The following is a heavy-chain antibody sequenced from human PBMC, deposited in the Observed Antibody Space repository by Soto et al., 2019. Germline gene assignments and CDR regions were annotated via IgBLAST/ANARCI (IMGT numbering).Heavy chain of an antibody. Sequence: SVKVSCKASGGTFSSYSISWVRQAPGQGLEWMGGIIPIFGTANYAQKFQGRVTITADESTSTAYMELSSLRSEDTAVYYCARAGVTAMVPEYYFDYWGQGTLVTVSS. CDR3: ARAGVTAMVPEYYFDY. D-gene: IGHD5-18*01. CDR1: GGTFSSYS. CDR2: IIPIFGTA. J-gene: IGHJ4*02. V-gene: IGHV1-69*13.